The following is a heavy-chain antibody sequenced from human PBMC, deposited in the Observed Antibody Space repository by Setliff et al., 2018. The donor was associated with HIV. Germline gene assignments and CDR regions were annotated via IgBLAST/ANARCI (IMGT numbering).Heavy chain of an antibody. V-gene: IGHV4-39*01. CDR2: ISYSGTT. D-gene: IGHD3-3*01. Sequence: SETLSLTCTVSGGSISSSTYYWGWIRQPPGKGLEWIGSISYSGTTYYNPSLKSRLTISVDASKNQFSLNLSSVTAADTAVYYCARWMYDFLSPYYSAFDSWGQGNLVTVSS. CDR1: GGSISSSTYY. CDR3: ARWMYDFLSPYYSAFDS. J-gene: IGHJ4*02.